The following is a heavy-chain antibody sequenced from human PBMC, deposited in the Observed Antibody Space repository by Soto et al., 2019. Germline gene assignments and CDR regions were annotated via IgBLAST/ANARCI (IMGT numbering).Heavy chain of an antibody. CDR1: GGTFSRYS. D-gene: IGHD2-2*01. V-gene: IGHV1-69*08. Sequence: QVQLVQSGAEVKKPGSSVKVSCKASGGTFSRYSITWVRQAPGHGLEWIGRIIPIFGIPTYAQKFQGRVTFTADESTSKAYMELSSLRSDDTAVYYCGREDRDRETGLVPAAIDGMDVWGQVTTVNVSS. CDR3: GREDRDRETGLVPAAIDGMDV. J-gene: IGHJ6*02. CDR2: IIPIFGIP.